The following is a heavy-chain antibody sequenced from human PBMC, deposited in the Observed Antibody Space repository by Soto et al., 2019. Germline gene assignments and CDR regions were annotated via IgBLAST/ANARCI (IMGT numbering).Heavy chain of an antibody. D-gene: IGHD2-15*01. Sequence: QVQLVQSGAEVKKPGASVKVSCKASGYTFTSYGISWVRQAPGQGLEWMGWISAYNGNTNYAQKLQGRVTMTTDTSTSTAYMELRSLRSDDTAVYYWARGPCSGGSCYRPYYYYYYGMDVWGQGTTVTVSS. CDR3: ARGPCSGGSCYRPYYYYYYGMDV. CDR2: ISAYNGNT. J-gene: IGHJ6*02. CDR1: GYTFTSYG. V-gene: IGHV1-18*01.